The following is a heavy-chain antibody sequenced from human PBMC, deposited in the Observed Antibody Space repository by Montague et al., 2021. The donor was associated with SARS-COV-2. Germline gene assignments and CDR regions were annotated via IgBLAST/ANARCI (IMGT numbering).Heavy chain of an antibody. J-gene: IGHJ3*02. V-gene: IGHV4-59*01. Sequence: SETLSLTCTVSGGSISSYSWTWIRQPPGKGLEWIGYIYNSGSTNYNTSLTSRVTILVDTSKNQFSLQLRSLAAADTAVYYCSRVGRGSSWYEVAFDIWGQGTMVTVSS. CDR2: IYNSGST. D-gene: IGHD6-13*01. CDR1: GGSISSYS. CDR3: SRVGRGSSWYEVAFDI.